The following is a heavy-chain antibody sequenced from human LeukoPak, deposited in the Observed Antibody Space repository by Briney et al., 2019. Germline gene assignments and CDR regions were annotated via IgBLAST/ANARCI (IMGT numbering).Heavy chain of an antibody. D-gene: IGHD3-9*01. CDR2: IEGDGSGT. Sequence: RGESLKISCAASGFTFSTYRMHWVRQAPGKGLLWVSRIEGDGSGTTYADSVKGRFTISRDNAKSTLYLQMNSLRDEDTAVYYCVTGLDSRGNSWGQGTLVTVSS. V-gene: IGHV3-74*01. CDR1: GFTFSTYR. J-gene: IGHJ4*02. CDR3: VTGLDSRGNS.